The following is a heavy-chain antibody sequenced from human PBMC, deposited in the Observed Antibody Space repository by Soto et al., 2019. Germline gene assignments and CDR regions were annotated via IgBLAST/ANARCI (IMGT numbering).Heavy chain of an antibody. V-gene: IGHV3-11*01. J-gene: IGHJ3*02. D-gene: IGHD3-10*01. CDR3: ARDALFSRSGKLDAFDI. Sequence: QVQLVESGGGLVQPGGSLRLSCAASGFTFSAYYMSWIRQAPGKGLEWVSYISNNDDTTYYAGSVKGRFTISRDNAKNSLYLQMNSLRAEDTAVYYCARDALFSRSGKLDAFDIWGQGTMVTVSS. CDR1: GFTFSAYY. CDR2: ISNNDDTT.